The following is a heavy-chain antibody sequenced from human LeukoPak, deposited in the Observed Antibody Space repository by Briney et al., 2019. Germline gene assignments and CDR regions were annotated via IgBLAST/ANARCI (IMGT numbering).Heavy chain of an antibody. CDR3: ARCFWSGYYDYYYGMDV. D-gene: IGHD3-3*01. J-gene: IGHJ6*02. Sequence: SETLSLTCTVSGGSISSYYWSWIRQPPGKGLEWIGYIYYSGNTNYNPSLKSRVTISLDTSKNQFSLKLSSVTAADTAVYYCARCFWSGYYDYYYGMDVWGQGTTVTVSS. V-gene: IGHV4-59*01. CDR2: IYYSGNT. CDR1: GGSISSYY.